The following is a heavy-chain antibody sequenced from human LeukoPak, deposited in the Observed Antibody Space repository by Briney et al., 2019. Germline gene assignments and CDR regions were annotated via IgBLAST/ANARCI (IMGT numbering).Heavy chain of an antibody. CDR1: GFTFSTCW. D-gene: IGHD2-21*01. J-gene: IGHJ4*02. CDR2: IKQDGSER. V-gene: IGHV3-7*01. Sequence: GGSLRLFCAASGFTFSTCWMTWVRQAPGKGLEWVANIKQDGSERYYVDSVKGRFTISRDNAKSSLYLQMNSLRAEDTAVYYCAKSLVVVNDPPDYWGQGTLVTVSS. CDR3: AKSLVVVNDPPDY.